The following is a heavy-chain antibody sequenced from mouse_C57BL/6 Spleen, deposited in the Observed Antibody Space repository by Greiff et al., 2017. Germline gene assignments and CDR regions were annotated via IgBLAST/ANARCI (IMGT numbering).Heavy chain of an antibody. J-gene: IGHJ2*01. D-gene: IGHD1-1*01. V-gene: IGHV5-6*02. Sequence: EVKLEESGGDLVKPGGSLKLSCAASGFTFSSYGMSWVRQTPDKRLEWVATISSGGSYTYYPDSVKGRFTISRDNAKNTLYLQMSSLKSEDTAMYYCAVTTVVAEGYYFDYWGQGTTLTVSS. CDR2: ISSGGSYT. CDR3: AVTTVVAEGYYFDY. CDR1: GFTFSSYG.